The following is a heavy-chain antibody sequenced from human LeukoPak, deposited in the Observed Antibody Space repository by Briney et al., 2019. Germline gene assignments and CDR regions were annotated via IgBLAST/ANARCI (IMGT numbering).Heavy chain of an antibody. V-gene: IGHV1-2*02. J-gene: IGHJ5*02. CDR3: ARDYGDYVTFWFDP. D-gene: IGHD4-17*01. CDR2: INPNSGGT. Sequence: EASVKVSCKASGYTFTGYYMHWVRQAPGQGLEWMGWINPNSGGTNYAQKFQGRVTMTRDTSISTAYMELSRLRSDDTAVYYCARDYGDYVTFWFDPWGQGTLVTVSS. CDR1: GYTFTGYY.